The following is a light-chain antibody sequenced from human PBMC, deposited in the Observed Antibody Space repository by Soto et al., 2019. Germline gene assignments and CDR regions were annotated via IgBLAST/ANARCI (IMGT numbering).Light chain of an antibody. CDR2: DAS. J-gene: IGKJ4*01. CDR3: QQRSNWPLT. Sequence: EIVLTQSPATLSLSPGERATIPCRASQSVTNFLAWYQQKLGQAPRLLIYDASKRATGIPGRFSGSGSGTDFTLTIANLEPEDFAVYYCQQRSNWPLTFGGGTKVEIK. V-gene: IGKV3-11*01. CDR1: QSVTNF.